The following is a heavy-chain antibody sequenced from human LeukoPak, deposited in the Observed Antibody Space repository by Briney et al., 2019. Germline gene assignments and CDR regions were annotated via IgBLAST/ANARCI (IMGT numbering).Heavy chain of an antibody. V-gene: IGHV4-34*01. J-gene: IGHJ4*02. CDR2: INHSGST. CDR3: AGGGHY. CDR1: GGSFSDYY. Sequence: SSETLSLTCAVYGGSFSDYYWSWIRQPPGKGLEWIGEINHSGSTNYNPSLKSRVTISVDTSKNQFSLKLSSVTAADTAVYYCAGGGHYWGQGTLVTVSS.